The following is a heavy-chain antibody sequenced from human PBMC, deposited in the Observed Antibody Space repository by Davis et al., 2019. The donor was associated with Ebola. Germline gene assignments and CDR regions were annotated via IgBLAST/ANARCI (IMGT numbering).Heavy chain of an antibody. J-gene: IGHJ6*02. D-gene: IGHD6-6*01. Sequence: PSETLSLTCTVSGGSISSSSYYWGWIRQPPGKGLEWIGYIYYSGSTYYNPSLKSRVTISVDTSKNQFSLKLSSVTAADTAVYYCASTWGPSSFYYGMDVWGQGTTVTVSS. CDR1: GGSISSSSYY. V-gene: IGHV4-30-4*08. CDR2: IYYSGST. CDR3: ASTWGPSSFYYGMDV.